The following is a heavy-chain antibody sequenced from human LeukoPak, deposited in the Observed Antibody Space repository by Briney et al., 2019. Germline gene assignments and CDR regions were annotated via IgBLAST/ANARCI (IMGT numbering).Heavy chain of an antibody. D-gene: IGHD1-26*01. Sequence: SGGSLRLSCAASGFTFSSYAMTWVRQAPGKGLDWVSAISSSGGDAYYAESVKGRFTISRDNSKNTLSLQMNSLRPEDTAIYYCAKVLTGTYGTKIDYWGQGTLVTVSS. J-gene: IGHJ4*02. CDR3: AKVLTGTYGTKIDY. V-gene: IGHV3-23*01. CDR1: GFTFSSYA. CDR2: ISSSGGDA.